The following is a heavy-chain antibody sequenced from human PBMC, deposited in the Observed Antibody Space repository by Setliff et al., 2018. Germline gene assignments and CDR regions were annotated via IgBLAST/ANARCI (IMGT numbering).Heavy chain of an antibody. Sequence: ASVKVSCKASGYTFTSYDINWVRQAPGQGLEWMGRINPNSGGTNYAQKFQGRVTMTRDTSISTAYMELSRLRSDDTAVYYCAREVGSGLDYYMDVWGKGTTVTVSS. D-gene: IGHD6-25*01. CDR2: INPNSGGT. V-gene: IGHV1-2*06. CDR3: AREVGSGLDYYMDV. J-gene: IGHJ6*03. CDR1: GYTFTSYD.